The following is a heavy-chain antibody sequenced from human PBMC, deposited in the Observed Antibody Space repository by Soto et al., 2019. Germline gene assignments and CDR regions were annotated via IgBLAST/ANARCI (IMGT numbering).Heavy chain of an antibody. CDR2: IYYSGST. V-gene: IGHV4-39*01. J-gene: IGHJ6*02. D-gene: IGHD6-6*01. Sequence: SETLSLTCTVSGGSLSSSSYYWGWIRQPPGKGLEWIGSIYYSGSTYYNPSLKSRVTISVDTSKNQFSLKLSSVTAADTAVYYCARTIEYSSSSNYYGMDVWGQGTTVTVSS. CDR1: GGSLSSSSYY. CDR3: ARTIEYSSSSNYYGMDV.